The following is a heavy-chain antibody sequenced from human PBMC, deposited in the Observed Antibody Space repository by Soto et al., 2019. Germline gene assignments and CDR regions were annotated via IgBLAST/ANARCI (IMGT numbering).Heavy chain of an antibody. V-gene: IGHV3-48*03. CDR1: GFTLSDYE. Sequence: EVQLVESGGGLVQPGGSLRLSCAASGFTLSDYEMNWVRQAPGKGLEWVSYFSSGGTTLYYADSVKGRFTISRDNARNSLYLHMNSLRVEDTAVYFCAGSPLRYGWYYFDNWGQGTLVTVSS. CDR3: AGSPLRYGWYYFDN. CDR2: FSSGGTTL. J-gene: IGHJ4*02. D-gene: IGHD6-19*01.